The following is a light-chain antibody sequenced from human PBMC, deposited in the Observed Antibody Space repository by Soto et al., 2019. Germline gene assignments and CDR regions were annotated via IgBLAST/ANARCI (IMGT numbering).Light chain of an antibody. Sequence: QSVLTQPPSASGSPGQSVTISCTGTSIDVGGYNYVSWYHQHPGKAPKLMIYEVSKRPSGVPDRFSGSKSGNTASLTVSGLQAEDEADYYCSSYAGSNNLVFGGGTKLTVL. CDR2: EVS. V-gene: IGLV2-8*01. CDR3: SSYAGSNNLV. J-gene: IGLJ2*01. CDR1: SIDVGGYNY.